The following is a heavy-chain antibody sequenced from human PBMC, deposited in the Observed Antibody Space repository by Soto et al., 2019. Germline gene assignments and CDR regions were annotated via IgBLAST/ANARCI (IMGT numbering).Heavy chain of an antibody. Sequence: PGESLKISCKGSGYMFSSYWIGWVRQMPGKGLEWMGVIYPDDSDTRYGPSFQGQVTISADKSMNTAYLQWRSLKASDTAMYYCAIHLKYDGSGYYFRYFDYWGQGTLVTVSS. CDR1: GYMFSSYW. V-gene: IGHV5-51*01. J-gene: IGHJ4*02. D-gene: IGHD3-22*01. CDR3: AIHLKYDGSGYYFRYFDY. CDR2: IYPDDSDT.